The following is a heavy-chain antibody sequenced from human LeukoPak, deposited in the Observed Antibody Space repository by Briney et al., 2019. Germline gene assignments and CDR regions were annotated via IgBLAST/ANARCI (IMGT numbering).Heavy chain of an antibody. CDR1: GFTFSSYG. D-gene: IGHD3-16*02. CDR3: ASHGGYPNYYYYGMDV. CDR2: IWYDGSNK. Sequence: GGSLRLSCAASGFTFSSYGMHWVRQAPGKGLEWVAVIWYDGSNKYYADSVKGRFTISRDNSKNTLYLQMNSLRAEDTAVYYCASHGGYPNYYYYGMDVWGQGTTVTVSS. J-gene: IGHJ6*02. V-gene: IGHV3-33*01.